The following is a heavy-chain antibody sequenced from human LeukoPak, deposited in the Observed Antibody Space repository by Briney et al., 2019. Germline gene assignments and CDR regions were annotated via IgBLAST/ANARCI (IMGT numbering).Heavy chain of an antibody. CDR3: AKATMVVTQGFDY. CDR2: ISGSGGST. D-gene: IGHD4-23*01. V-gene: IGHV3-23*01. CDR1: GFTFNSYE. Sequence: PGGSLRLSCAASGFTFNSYEMNWVRQAPGKGLEWGSAISGSGGSTYYADSVKGRFTISRDNSKTTLYLQMNSLRAEDTAVYYCAKATMVVTQGFDYWGQGTLVTVSS. J-gene: IGHJ4*02.